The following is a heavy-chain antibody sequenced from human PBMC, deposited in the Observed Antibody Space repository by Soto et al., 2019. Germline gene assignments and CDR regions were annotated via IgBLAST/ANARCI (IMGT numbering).Heavy chain of an antibody. V-gene: IGHV1-46*01. D-gene: IGHD2-2*01. Sequence: GASVKVSCKASGYTFTSYYMHWVRQAPGQGLEWMGIINPSGGSTSYAQKFQGRVTMTRDTSTSTVYMELSSPRSEDTAVYYCARGDLIPAPYYYGMDVWGQGTTVTVSS. CDR2: INPSGGST. CDR1: GYTFTSYY. J-gene: IGHJ6*02. CDR3: ARGDLIPAPYYYGMDV.